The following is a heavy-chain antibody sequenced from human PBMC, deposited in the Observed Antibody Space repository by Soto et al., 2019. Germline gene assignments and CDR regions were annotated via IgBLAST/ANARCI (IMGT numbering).Heavy chain of an antibody. V-gene: IGHV3-30-3*01. CDR3: ARYFLGYDAFDI. J-gene: IGHJ3*02. D-gene: IGHD3-9*01. CDR2: ISYDGSNK. CDR1: GFTFSSSA. Sequence: QVQLVESGGGVVQPGRSLRLSCAASGFTFSSSAMHWVRQAPGKGLEWVAVISYDGSNKYYADSVKGRFTISRDNSKNTLYMQMNSLRAADTAVYYCARYFLGYDAFDIWGQGTMVTVSA.